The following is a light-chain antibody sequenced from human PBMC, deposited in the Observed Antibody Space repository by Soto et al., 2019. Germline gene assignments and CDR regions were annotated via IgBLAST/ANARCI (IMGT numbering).Light chain of an antibody. CDR3: QQFNSYPLT. V-gene: IGKV1-9*01. CDR2: GAS. CDR1: QGISNY. J-gene: IGKJ4*01. Sequence: DVQLTQSPSLLSASVGDRVIITCRASQGISNYLAWYQQKSGKAPNLLIYGASTLQSGVPSRFSGSGSGTEFTLTISSLQPEDFATYHCQQFNSYPLTFGGGTKVEIK.